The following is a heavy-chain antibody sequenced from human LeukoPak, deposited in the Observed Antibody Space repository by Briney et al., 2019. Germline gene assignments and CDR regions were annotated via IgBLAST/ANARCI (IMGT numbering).Heavy chain of an antibody. CDR3: ARDGGSNTNFDY. CDR1: GFTFRNYW. CDR2: TKPDGSAE. J-gene: IGHJ4*02. Sequence: RPGGSLRLSCAASGFTFRNYWMGWVRQAPGKGLEWVANTKPDGSAEYYADSVRGRFTTSRDNANNFLYLQMNSLRAEDTAVYYCARDGGSNTNFDYWGQGTLVTVSS. D-gene: IGHD2-15*01. V-gene: IGHV3-7*01.